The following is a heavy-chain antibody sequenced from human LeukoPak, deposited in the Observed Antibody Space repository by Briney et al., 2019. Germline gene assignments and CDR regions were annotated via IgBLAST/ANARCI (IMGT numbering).Heavy chain of an antibody. Sequence: GGSLGLSCAASGLTFNNSWIHWVRQVQGRGLVWVSRINNDGSSASYVDSVKGRFTISRDNAKNTLFLQMNSLRAEDTAVYYCARRGTGHGMDVWGQGTTVIVSS. D-gene: IGHD1-1*01. CDR2: INNDGSSA. CDR1: GLTFNNSW. CDR3: ARRGTGHGMDV. J-gene: IGHJ6*02. V-gene: IGHV3-74*01.